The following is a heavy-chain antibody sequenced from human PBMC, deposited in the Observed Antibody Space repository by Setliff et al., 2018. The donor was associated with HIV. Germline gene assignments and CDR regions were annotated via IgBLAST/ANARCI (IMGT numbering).Heavy chain of an antibody. CDR1: GYTFTSYY. Sequence: ASVKVSCEASGYTFTSYYMHWVRQAPGQGLEWMGIINPSSGSTTYAQKFQSRVTMTRDTSTSTVYMELSSLRSEDTAVYYCARDPAPSSSASYFQHWGQGTPVTVSS. J-gene: IGHJ1*01. CDR3: ARDPAPSSSASYFQH. CDR2: INPSSGST. V-gene: IGHV1-46*01. D-gene: IGHD6-6*01.